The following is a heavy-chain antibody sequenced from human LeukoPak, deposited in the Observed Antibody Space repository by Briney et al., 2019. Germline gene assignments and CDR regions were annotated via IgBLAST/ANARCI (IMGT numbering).Heavy chain of an antibody. D-gene: IGHD2-15*01. CDR2: ISSSSSHI. CDR3: ARGYGSPDF. Sequence: PGGSLRLSCEDSGFTFSSYSMNWVRQAPGKGLEWVSSISSSSSHIYYADSVKGRFTISRDNAKKTLFLQMNTLRAEDTAVYYCARGYGSPDFWGQGTLVTVSS. V-gene: IGHV3-21*04. CDR1: GFTFSSYS. J-gene: IGHJ4*02.